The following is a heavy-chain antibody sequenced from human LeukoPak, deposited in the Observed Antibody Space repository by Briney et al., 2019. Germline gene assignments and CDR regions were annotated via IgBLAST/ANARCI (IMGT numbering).Heavy chain of an antibody. CDR3: ARGVGWRWLQLRYFDY. CDR1: GGSFSGYY. CDR2: INHSGST. D-gene: IGHD5-24*01. J-gene: IGHJ4*02. V-gene: IGHV4-34*01. Sequence: SETLFLTCAVYGGSFSGYYWSWIRQPPGKGLEWIGEINHSGSTNYNPSLKSRVTISVDTSKNQFSLKLSSVTAADTAAYYCARGVGWRWLQLRYFDYWGQGTLVTVSS.